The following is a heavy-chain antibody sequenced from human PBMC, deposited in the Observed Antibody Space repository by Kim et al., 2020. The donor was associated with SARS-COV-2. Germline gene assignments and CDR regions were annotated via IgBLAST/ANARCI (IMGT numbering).Heavy chain of an antibody. Sequence: SETLSLTCTVSGGSISSGGYYWSWIRQHPGKGLEWIGYIYYSGSTYYNPSLKSRITISVDTSKNQFSLKLSSVTAADTAVYYCARGTNSAWSFLLDYWGQGTLVTVSS. CDR2: IYYSGST. CDR1: GGSISSGGYY. J-gene: IGHJ4*02. D-gene: IGHD6-19*01. CDR3: ARGTNSAWSFLLDY. V-gene: IGHV4-31*03.